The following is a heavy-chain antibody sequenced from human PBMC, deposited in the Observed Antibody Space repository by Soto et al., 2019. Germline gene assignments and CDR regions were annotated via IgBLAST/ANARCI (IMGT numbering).Heavy chain of an antibody. D-gene: IGHD3-22*01. CDR2: IIPIFGTA. V-gene: IGHV1-69*13. J-gene: IGHJ4*02. CDR1: GGTFSSYA. CDR3: ARDRHIYYYDSSGYYGPLDY. Sequence: SVKVSCKASGGTFSSYAISCVRQAPGQGLEWMGGIIPIFGTANYAQKFQGRVTITADESTSTAYMELSSLRSEDTAVYYCARDRHIYYYDSSGYYGPLDYWGQGTLVTVSS.